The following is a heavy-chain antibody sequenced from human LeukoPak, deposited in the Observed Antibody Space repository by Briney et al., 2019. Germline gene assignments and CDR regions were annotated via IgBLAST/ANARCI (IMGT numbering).Heavy chain of an antibody. J-gene: IGHJ4*02. Sequence: GGSLRLSCAVSGFTVSGNYMSWVRQAPGKGLEWVSLIYSGGTTYYADSVKGRFTISRDKSKSTLYLQMNSLRAEDTAVYYCAKDRARYGSGWPGPDYWGQGTLVTVSS. V-gene: IGHV3-53*05. CDR3: AKDRARYGSGWPGPDY. D-gene: IGHD6-19*01. CDR1: GFTVSGNY. CDR2: IYSGGTT.